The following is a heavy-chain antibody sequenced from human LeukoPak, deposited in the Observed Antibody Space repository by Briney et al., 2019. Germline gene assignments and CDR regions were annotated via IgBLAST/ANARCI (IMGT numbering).Heavy chain of an antibody. V-gene: IGHV1-18*01. D-gene: IGHD3-22*01. J-gene: IGHJ4*02. CDR3: ARGDYDSSGYYSYYFDY. CDR1: GYTFTSYS. CDR2: ISAYNGNT. Sequence: ASVKVSCKASGYTFTSYSISWVRQAPGQGLEWMGWISAYNGNTNYAQKLQGRVTMTTDTSTSTAYMELRSLRSDDTAVYYCARGDYDSSGYYSYYFDYWGQGTLVTVSS.